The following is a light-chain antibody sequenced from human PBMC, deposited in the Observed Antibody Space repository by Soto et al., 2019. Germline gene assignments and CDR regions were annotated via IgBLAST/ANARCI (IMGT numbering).Light chain of an antibody. CDR1: QSVSSSY. J-gene: IGKJ1*01. Sequence: EIVLTQSPGTLSWSPGERATLSCRASQSVSSSYLAWYQQKPGQAPRLLIYGASSRATGIPDRFSGSGSGTDFTLTITRLEPEDFAVYYCQQYGGSPRTFGQGTKVDIK. V-gene: IGKV3-20*01. CDR2: GAS. CDR3: QQYGGSPRT.